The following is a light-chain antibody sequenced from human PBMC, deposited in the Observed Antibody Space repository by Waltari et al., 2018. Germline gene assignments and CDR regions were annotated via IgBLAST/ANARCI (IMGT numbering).Light chain of an antibody. V-gene: IGLV2-14*03. CDR1: GIAAAASEY. CDR2: CVT. J-gene: IGLJ3*02. CDR3: SSQTLDDLIL. Sequence: QSALTQPASVSGSPGQSITTSCSVIGIAAAASEYVSWPQHHPDKPPQLLIFCVTTRPSGVSDRLSASKSDNTASLTLSRLQPEDEADYYCSSQTLDDLILFGGGTRLTVL.